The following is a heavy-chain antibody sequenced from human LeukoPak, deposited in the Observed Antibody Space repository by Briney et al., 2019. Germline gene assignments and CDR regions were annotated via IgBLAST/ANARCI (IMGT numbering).Heavy chain of an antibody. V-gene: IGHV3-30-3*01. CDR3: AGEPLPVVTRYFQH. J-gene: IGHJ1*01. CDR2: ISYDGSNK. Sequence: GGSLRLSCAASGFTFSSYGMHWVRQAPGKGLEWVTVISYDGSNKYYADSVKGRFTISRDNSKNTLYLQMNSLRAEDTAVYYCAGEPLPVVTRYFQHWGQGTLVTVSS. CDR1: GFTFSSYG. D-gene: IGHD4-23*01.